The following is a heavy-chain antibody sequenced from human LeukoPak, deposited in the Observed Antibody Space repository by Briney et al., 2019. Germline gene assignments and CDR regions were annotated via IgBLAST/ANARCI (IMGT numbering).Heavy chain of an antibody. D-gene: IGHD5-24*01. CDR2: ISNSAGTT. CDR3: ARSRDGYNYDAFDI. V-gene: IGHV3-23*01. Sequence: GGSLRLSCAASGFTFSTFAMNWVRQAPGRGLEWVSAISNSAGTTYYADSVKGRFTISRDNSKNTLYLQMNSLRAEDTAVYYCARSRDGYNYDAFDIWGQGTMVTVSS. CDR1: GFTFSTFA. J-gene: IGHJ3*02.